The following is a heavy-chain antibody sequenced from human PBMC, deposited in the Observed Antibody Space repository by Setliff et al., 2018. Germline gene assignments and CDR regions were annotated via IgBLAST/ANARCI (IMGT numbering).Heavy chain of an antibody. CDR1: GFTFSSYN. J-gene: IGHJ4*02. D-gene: IGHD3-10*01. CDR2: ISNSISII. CDR3: ARGAGVRGYYYGSGSYLY. Sequence: GGSLRLSCEGSGFTFSSYNMNWVRQAPGKGLEWVSYISNSISIIYYADSVKGRFTISRDNAKNSLYLHMTSLRAEDTAVYYCARGAGVRGYYYGSGSYLYWGQGTLVTVSS. V-gene: IGHV3-48*01.